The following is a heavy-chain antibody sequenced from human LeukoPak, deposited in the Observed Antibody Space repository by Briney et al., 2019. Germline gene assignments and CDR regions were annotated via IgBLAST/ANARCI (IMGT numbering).Heavy chain of an antibody. CDR2: IKSKTDGGTA. J-gene: IGHJ4*02. CDR1: GFTFSNAW. Sequence: PGESLRLSCAASGFTFSNAWMNWVRQAPGKGLEWVARIKSKTDGGTADYAAPVKGRFTISRDDSKNMLYLRMNSLKTEDTAVYYCTTLLHWGQGALVSVSS. CDR3: TTLLH. V-gene: IGHV3-15*01.